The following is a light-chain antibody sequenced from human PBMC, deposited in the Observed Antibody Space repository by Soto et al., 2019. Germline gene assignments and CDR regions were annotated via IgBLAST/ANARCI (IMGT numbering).Light chain of an antibody. V-gene: IGLV3-21*04. CDR1: NIGSQS. CDR3: QVWDTNSDHVV. J-gene: IGLJ3*02. Sequence: SYELTQPPSVSVAPGKTASLTGGGTNIGSQSVHWYQHKPGQAPVLVISYDADRPSGIPERFSGSRSGNTATLSISGVEAGDEAVYYCQVWDTNSDHVVFGGGTKLTVL. CDR2: YDA.